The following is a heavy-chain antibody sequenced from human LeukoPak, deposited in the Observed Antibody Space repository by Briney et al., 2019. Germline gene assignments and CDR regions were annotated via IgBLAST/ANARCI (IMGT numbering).Heavy chain of an antibody. CDR1: GGSISSGDYY. J-gene: IGHJ3*02. V-gene: IGHV4-30-4*01. D-gene: IGHD6-6*01. Sequence: PSETLSLTCTVSGGSISSGDYYWSWIRQPPGKGLEWIGYIYYSGSTYYNPSLKSRVTISVDTSKNQFSLKLSSVTAADTAVYYCARESRLGSSPFTDAFDIWGQGTMVTVSS. CDR2: IYYSGST. CDR3: ARESRLGSSPFTDAFDI.